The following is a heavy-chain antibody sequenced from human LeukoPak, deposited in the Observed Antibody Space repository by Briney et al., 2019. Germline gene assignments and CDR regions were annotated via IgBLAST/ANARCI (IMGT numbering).Heavy chain of an antibody. CDR3: ARVQGGGFRTADF. CDR1: GFTFRNYM. V-gene: IGHV3-30*04. J-gene: IGHJ4*02. D-gene: IGHD3-10*01. Sequence: GGSLRLSCAASGFTFRNYMMHWVRQAPGKGLDWVAVILEDGTIQHYADSVKGRFTISRDNSRNTVFLQMNSLRGEDTAIYYCARVQGGGFRTADFWGQGTVVTVSS. CDR2: ILEDGTIQ.